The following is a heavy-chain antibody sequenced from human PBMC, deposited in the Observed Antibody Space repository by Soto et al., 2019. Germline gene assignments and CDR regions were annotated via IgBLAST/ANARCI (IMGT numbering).Heavy chain of an antibody. V-gene: IGHV3-33*01. CDR1: GFTFSSYG. CDR3: AREGSSLFRPNDAFDI. J-gene: IGHJ3*02. D-gene: IGHD6-6*01. Sequence: GGSLRLSCAASGFTFSSYGMHWVRQAPGKGLEWVAVIWYDGSNKYYADSVKGRFTISRDNSKNTLYLQMNSLRAEDTAVYYCAREGSSLFRPNDAFDIWGQGTMVTVSS. CDR2: IWYDGSNK.